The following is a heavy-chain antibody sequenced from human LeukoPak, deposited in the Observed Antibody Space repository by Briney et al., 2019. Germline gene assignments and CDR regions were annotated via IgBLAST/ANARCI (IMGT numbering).Heavy chain of an antibody. CDR3: AKARTTRAAAGPYFDY. Sequence: ASVKVSCKASGGTFNHFGINWVRQAPGHGLEWMGRIIPILDLTKYAPKIQDRVTITADKSTSTAYMELNSLRSEDTAVYYCAKARTTRAAAGPYFDYWGQGTLVTVSS. CDR1: GGTFNHFG. J-gene: IGHJ4*02. D-gene: IGHD6-13*01. V-gene: IGHV1-69*04. CDR2: IIPILDLT.